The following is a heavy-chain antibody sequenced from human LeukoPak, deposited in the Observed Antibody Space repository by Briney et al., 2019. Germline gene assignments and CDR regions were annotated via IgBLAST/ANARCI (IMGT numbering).Heavy chain of an antibody. Sequence: PGGSLRLSCAASGFTFSSYAMHWVRQAPGKGLEWVAVISYDGSNKYYADSVKGRFTISRDSSKNTLYLQMNSLRAEDTAVYYCARRTQPYYFDYWGQGTLVTVSS. CDR3: ARRTQPYYFDY. CDR2: ISYDGSNK. V-gene: IGHV3-30*04. CDR1: GFTFSSYA. J-gene: IGHJ4*02. D-gene: IGHD6-13*01.